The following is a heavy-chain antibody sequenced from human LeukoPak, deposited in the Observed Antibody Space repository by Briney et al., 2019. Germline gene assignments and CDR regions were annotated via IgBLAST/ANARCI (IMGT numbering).Heavy chain of an antibody. D-gene: IGHD2-2*01. J-gene: IGHJ6*02. CDR2: ISYDGSNK. CDR3: AREQVVVGRGYYGMDV. CDR1: GFTFSSYA. Sequence: GRSLRLSCAASGFTFSSYAMHWVRQAPGKGLEWVAVISYDGSNKYYADSVKGRFTISRDNSMNTLYLQMNSLRVGDTAVYYCAREQVVVGRGYYGMDVWGQGTTVTVSS. V-gene: IGHV3-30*14.